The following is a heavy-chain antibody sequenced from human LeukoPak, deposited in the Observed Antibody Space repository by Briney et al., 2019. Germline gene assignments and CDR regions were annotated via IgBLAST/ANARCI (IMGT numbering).Heavy chain of an antibody. Sequence: GGSLRLSCAASGFTFSSYWMNWVRQAPGKGLEWVVNIKQDGSEKYYVDSGKGRFTISRDNAKNSLYLQMNSLRAEDTAVYYCARVVSLWFGELLPGAPSRLGQYYFDYWGQGTLVTVSS. J-gene: IGHJ4*02. CDR1: GFTFSSYW. CDR3: ARVVSLWFGELLPGAPSRLGQYYFDY. V-gene: IGHV3-7*03. CDR2: IKQDGSEK. D-gene: IGHD3-10*01.